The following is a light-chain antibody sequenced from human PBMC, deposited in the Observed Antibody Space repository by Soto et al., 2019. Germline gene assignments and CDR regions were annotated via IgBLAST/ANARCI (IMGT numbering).Light chain of an antibody. Sequence: DIQLTQSPIFLSASVGDRVTISCRASQDIFNYLAWYQQKPGKAPNLLIFGASTLQSGVPSRFSGSGSGTEFTLTISSLQPEDFATYFCQQLNSHPLTFVLGTKLEIK. J-gene: IGKJ2*01. CDR2: GAS. V-gene: IGKV1-9*01. CDR1: QDIFNY. CDR3: QQLNSHPLT.